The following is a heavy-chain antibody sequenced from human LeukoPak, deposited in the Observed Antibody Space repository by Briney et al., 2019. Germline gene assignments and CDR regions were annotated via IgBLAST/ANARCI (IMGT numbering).Heavy chain of an antibody. D-gene: IGHD3-9*01. CDR1: GGTFSSYA. CDR2: IIPIFGTA. CDR3: ARGYLTGSGWYMDV. Sequence: ASVKVSCKASGGTFSSYAISWVRQAPGQGLEWMGGIIPIFGTANYAQKFQGRVTITADKSTSTAYMELSSLRSEDTAVYYCARGYLTGSGWYMDVWGKGTTVTVSS. V-gene: IGHV1-69*06. J-gene: IGHJ6*03.